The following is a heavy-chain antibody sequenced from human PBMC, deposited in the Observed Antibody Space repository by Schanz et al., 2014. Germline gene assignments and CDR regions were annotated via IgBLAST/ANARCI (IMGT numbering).Heavy chain of an antibody. Sequence: QVLLVESGGGLVKPGGSLRLSCAAPRFIFDGYAMHWVRQAPGKGLEWVAAISFDGSTKLYADSVKGRFTISGDNSKNTLFLQMNSLRVEDTAIYYCAKIWKAHHLTGRPGWSDGMDVWGQGTTV. CDR2: ISFDGSTK. V-gene: IGHV3-30*04. CDR3: AKIWKAHHLTGRPGWSDGMDV. J-gene: IGHJ6*02. CDR1: RFIFDGYA. D-gene: IGHD3-3*01.